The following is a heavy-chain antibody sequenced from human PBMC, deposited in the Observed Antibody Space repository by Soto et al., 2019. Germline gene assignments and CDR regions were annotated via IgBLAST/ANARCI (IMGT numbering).Heavy chain of an antibody. CDR2: MNPNSGNA. Sequence: QVQLVQSGTEVKEPGASVKVSCKASGYTFISYDINWVRQASGQGLEWMGWMNPNSGNAGYVQKFQGRATMTRNTSISTPYIALSSLRSEDTAIYYCARMWVGPMVIDSWGQGTLVTVSS. J-gene: IGHJ4*02. D-gene: IGHD5-18*01. V-gene: IGHV1-8*01. CDR1: GYTFISYD. CDR3: ARMWVGPMVIDS.